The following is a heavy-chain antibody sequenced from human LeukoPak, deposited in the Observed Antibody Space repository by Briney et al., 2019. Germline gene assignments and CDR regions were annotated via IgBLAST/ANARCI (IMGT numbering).Heavy chain of an antibody. D-gene: IGHD2-21*02. CDR3: ARGRGGDYAFPDY. CDR1: GGSISSYS. CDR2: IYYTGST. V-gene: IGHV4-59*01. Sequence: PSETLSLTCTVPGGSISSYSWSWIRQPPGKGLEGIGYIYYTGSTNYNPSLKSRVTISVDTSKNQFSLKLNSVTAADTAVYYCARGRGGDYAFPDYWGQGTLVTVSS. J-gene: IGHJ4*02.